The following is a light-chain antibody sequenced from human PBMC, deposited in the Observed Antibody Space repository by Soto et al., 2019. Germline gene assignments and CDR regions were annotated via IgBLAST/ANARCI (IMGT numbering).Light chain of an antibody. Sequence: QSVLTQPASVSGSPGQSITISCTGSSSDVGSYNPVSWYQQHPGKAPKLMIYEGNKRPSGVSNRFSGSKSANTASLTISGLQAEDEADYYCCSYTGSSIWVFGGGTKLTVL. CDR2: EGN. V-gene: IGLV2-23*01. CDR3: CSYTGSSIWV. J-gene: IGLJ3*02. CDR1: SSDVGSYNP.